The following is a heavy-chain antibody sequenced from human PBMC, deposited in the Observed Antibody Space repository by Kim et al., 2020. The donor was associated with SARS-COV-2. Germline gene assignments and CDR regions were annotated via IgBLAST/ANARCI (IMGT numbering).Heavy chain of an antibody. Sequence: GGSLRLSCAASGFTFSSYAMHWVRQAPGKGLEWVAVISYDGSNKYYADSVKGRFTISRDNSKNTLYLQMNSLRAEDTAVYYCARGLDDELFDYWGQGTLVTVSS. J-gene: IGHJ4*02. CDR2: ISYDGSNK. CDR1: GFTFSSYA. D-gene: IGHD1-1*01. V-gene: IGHV3-30-3*01. CDR3: ARGLDDELFDY.